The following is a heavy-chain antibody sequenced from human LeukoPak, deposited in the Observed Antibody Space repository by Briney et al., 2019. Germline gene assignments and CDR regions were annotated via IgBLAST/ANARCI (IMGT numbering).Heavy chain of an antibody. D-gene: IGHD3-16*01. CDR1: GGSFSGYY. Sequence: SVTLSLTCAVYGGSFSGYYWSWIRQPPGKGLEWIGEINHSGSTNYNPSLKSRVTLSVDTSKNQFSLKMKTVTAADTAVYYCARVILTFNWFGPWGQGTLVTVSS. CDR2: INHSGST. V-gene: IGHV4-34*01. J-gene: IGHJ5*02. CDR3: ARVILTFNWFGP.